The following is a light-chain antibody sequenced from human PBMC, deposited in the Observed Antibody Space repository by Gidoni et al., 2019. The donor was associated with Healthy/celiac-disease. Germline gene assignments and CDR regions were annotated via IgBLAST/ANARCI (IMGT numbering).Light chain of an antibody. J-gene: IGKJ1*01. CDR2: GAT. CDR1: QRVRSRY. CDR3: KQYGSSPPWT. V-gene: IGKV3-20*01. Sequence: VLTQSPGPLSLSPGERATLSCRASQRVRSRYLAWYQQKPGQAPKLLIYGATSRATDLPDRFSGSGSGTDFNITISRREPEDYAVYYCKQYGSSPPWTFGQGTKVEIK.